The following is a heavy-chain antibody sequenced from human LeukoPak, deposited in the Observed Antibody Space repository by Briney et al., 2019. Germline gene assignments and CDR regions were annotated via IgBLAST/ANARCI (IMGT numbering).Heavy chain of an antibody. D-gene: IGHD3-10*01. J-gene: IGHJ6*02. CDR1: GCTFSSYA. V-gene: IGHV3-23*01. CDR3: AKVAYYGSGSYDMDV. CDR2: ISGSGGST. Sequence: GASLRLSCAASGCTFSSYAMSWVRQAPGKGLEWVSAISGSGGSTYYADSVKGRFTISRDNSKNTLYLQMNSLRAEDTAVYYCAKVAYYGSGSYDMDVWGQGTTVTVSS.